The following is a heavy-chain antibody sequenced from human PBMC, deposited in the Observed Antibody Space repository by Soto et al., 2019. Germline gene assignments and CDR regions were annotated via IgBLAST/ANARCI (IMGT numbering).Heavy chain of an antibody. J-gene: IGHJ4*02. CDR3: ARAQSTQQLVRATYYFDY. CDR1: GFTFSSYW. CDR2: IKQDGSEK. Sequence: EVQLVESGGGLVQPGGSLRLSCAASGFTFSSYWMSWVRQAPGKGLEWVANIKQDGSEKYYVDSVKGRFTISRDNAKNSLYLQMNSLRAEDTAVYYCARAQSTQQLVRATYYFDYWGQGTLVTVSS. D-gene: IGHD6-13*01. V-gene: IGHV3-7*01.